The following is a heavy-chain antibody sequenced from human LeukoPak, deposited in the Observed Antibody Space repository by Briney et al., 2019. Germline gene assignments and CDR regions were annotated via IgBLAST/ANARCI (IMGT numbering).Heavy chain of an antibody. Sequence: GGSLRLSCAASGFTFSSYAMSWVRQAPGKGLEWVSGISGSGGSTYYGDSVKGRFTISRDNSRNTVYLQMNNMRVDDTAGYYCARVAGWHWFDPWGQGTLVTVSS. CDR3: ARVAGWHWFDP. V-gene: IGHV3-23*01. J-gene: IGHJ5*02. D-gene: IGHD6-19*01. CDR1: GFTFSSYA. CDR2: ISGSGGST.